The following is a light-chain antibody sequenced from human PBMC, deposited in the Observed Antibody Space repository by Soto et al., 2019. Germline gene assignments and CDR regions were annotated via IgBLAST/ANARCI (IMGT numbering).Light chain of an antibody. Sequence: EIVLTHSPGTLSLSPWEIATLSCRASRIISSSSLAWYQQKPGQAPRLLIYAASSRATGIPDRFSGRGSGTDFTLTISRLEPEDYAVYYCQQYGSSPRTFGQGTKVDIK. CDR1: RIISSSS. J-gene: IGKJ1*01. V-gene: IGKV3-20*01. CDR3: QQYGSSPRT. CDR2: AAS.